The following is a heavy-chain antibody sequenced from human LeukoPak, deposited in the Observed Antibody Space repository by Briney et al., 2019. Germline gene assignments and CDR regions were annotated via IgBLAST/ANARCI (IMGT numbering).Heavy chain of an antibody. D-gene: IGHD5-18*01. Sequence: PGGSLRLCCAASGFTFSSNAMHWVRQSPGKGLEWVAIISFDGNNKYYADSVKGRFTISRDNSKNTLYLKMNSLRTEDTAVYYCARDPKGGYSYGWGAFDIWGHGTMVTVSS. J-gene: IGHJ3*02. CDR3: ARDPKGGYSYGWGAFDI. CDR1: GFTFSSNA. V-gene: IGHV3-30*04. CDR2: ISFDGNNK.